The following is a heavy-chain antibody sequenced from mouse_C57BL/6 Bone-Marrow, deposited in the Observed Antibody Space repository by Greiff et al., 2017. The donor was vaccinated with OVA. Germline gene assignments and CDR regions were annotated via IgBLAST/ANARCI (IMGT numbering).Heavy chain of an antibody. CDR1: GFNIKDDY. CDR3: TTGSGYVRGAMDY. J-gene: IGHJ4*01. V-gene: IGHV14-4*01. CDR2: IDPENGDT. Sequence: LVESGAELVRPGASVKLSCTASGFNIKDDYMHWVKQRPEQGLEWIGWIDPENGDTEYASKFQGKATITADTSSNTAYLQLSSLTSEDTAVYYCTTGSGYVRGAMDYWGQGTSVTVSS. D-gene: IGHD3-2*02.